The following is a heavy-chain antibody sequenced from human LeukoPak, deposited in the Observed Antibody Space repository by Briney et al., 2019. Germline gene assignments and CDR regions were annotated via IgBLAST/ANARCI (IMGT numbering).Heavy chain of an antibody. CDR1: GGSFSGYY. Sequence: SETLSLTCAVYGGSFSGYYWSWIRQPPGKGLEWIGEINHSGSTNYNPSLKSRVTISVDTSKNQFSLKLSSVTAADTAVYYCARGGVVTIYYMDVWGIGTTVTVSS. D-gene: IGHD3-3*01. J-gene: IGHJ6*03. V-gene: IGHV4-34*01. CDR3: ARGGVVTIYYMDV. CDR2: INHSGST.